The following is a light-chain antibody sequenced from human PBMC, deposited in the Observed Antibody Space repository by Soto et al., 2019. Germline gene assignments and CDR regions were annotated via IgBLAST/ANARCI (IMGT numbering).Light chain of an antibody. Sequence: QSVLTQPPSASGTPGQRVTISCSGSSSNIGSNTVNWYQQLPGTAPKLLIYRNNQRPSGVPDRFSGSKSGTSASLAISGPQSEDEADYYCAAWDDSLNGWVFGGVPKLTVL. CDR2: RNN. J-gene: IGLJ3*02. V-gene: IGLV1-44*01. CDR1: SSNIGSNT. CDR3: AAWDDSLNGWV.